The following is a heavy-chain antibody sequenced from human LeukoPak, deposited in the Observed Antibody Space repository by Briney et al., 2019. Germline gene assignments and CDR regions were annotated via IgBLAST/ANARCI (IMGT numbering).Heavy chain of an antibody. CDR3: ARTEGYGDVDFHF. D-gene: IGHD4-17*01. CDR2: ISYDGSNK. CDR1: GFTFSSYA. V-gene: IGHV3-30*01. J-gene: IGHJ4*02. Sequence: GRSLRLSWASSGFTFSSYAMHWVRQAPGKVQEWVAVISYDGSNKYYADSVKGRFTISRDNSKHTLYLQMNSLRAQDTAVYYCARTEGYGDVDFHFWRQGPVVSVSS.